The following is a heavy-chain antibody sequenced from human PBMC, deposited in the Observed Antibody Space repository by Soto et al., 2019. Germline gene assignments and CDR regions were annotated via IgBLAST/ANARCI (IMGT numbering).Heavy chain of an antibody. CDR3: ATLGYCSGGSCYWFDP. CDR1: GGTFSSYA. CDR2: IIPIFGTA. V-gene: IGHV1-69*06. Sequence: GASVKVSCKASGGTFSSYAISWVRQAPGQGLEWMGGIIPIFGTANYAQKFQGRVTITADKSTSTAYMELSSLRSADTAVYYCATLGYCSGGSCYWFDPWGQGTLVTVSS. J-gene: IGHJ5*02. D-gene: IGHD2-15*01.